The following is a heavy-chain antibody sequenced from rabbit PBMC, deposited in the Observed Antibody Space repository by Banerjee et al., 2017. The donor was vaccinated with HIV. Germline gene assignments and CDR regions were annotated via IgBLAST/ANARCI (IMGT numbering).Heavy chain of an antibody. CDR3: ARGAASGHDL. CDR1: GFSFSNKAV. Sequence: QEQLVESGGGLVRPEGSLKLSCTASGFSFSNKAVMCWVRQAPGKGLQWIACINAVTGKAVYATWAKGRFTFSKTSSTTVTLQMTSLTGADTATYFCARGAASGHDLWGPGTLVTVS. D-gene: IGHD1-1*01. CDR2: INAVTGKA. J-gene: IGHJ4*01. V-gene: IGHV1S45*01.